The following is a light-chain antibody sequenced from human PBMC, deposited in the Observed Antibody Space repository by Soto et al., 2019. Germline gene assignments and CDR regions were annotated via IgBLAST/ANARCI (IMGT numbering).Light chain of an antibody. CDR2: DAS. CDR1: QTISTY. Sequence: DIQMTQSPSSLSASVGGRVTITCRASQTISTYLNWYQQKPGKAPRLLIYDASSLLSGVPSTFSGSGSGTDFTLTISRLEPEDFAVYYCQQYGTSPPGTFGQGTKVDIK. J-gene: IGKJ1*01. CDR3: QQYGTSPPGT. V-gene: IGKV1-39*01.